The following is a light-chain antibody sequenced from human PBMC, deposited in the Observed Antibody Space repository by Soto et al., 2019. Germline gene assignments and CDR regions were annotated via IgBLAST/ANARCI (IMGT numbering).Light chain of an antibody. J-gene: IGKJ1*01. CDR3: QQFRNWPWT. CDR1: QSVSSN. V-gene: IGKV3D-15*01. Sequence: EIVMTQSPATLSVSPGERATLSCRASQSVSSNLAWYQQKPGQAPRLLIYGASTRATGVPARISGRGSGTEFTLTISSLQSEDFAVYYCQQFRNWPWTFGQETKVDIK. CDR2: GAS.